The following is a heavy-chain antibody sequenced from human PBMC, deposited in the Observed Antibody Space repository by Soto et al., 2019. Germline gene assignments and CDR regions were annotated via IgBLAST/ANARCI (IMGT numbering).Heavy chain of an antibody. Sequence: GGSLRLSCAACGFTFSSYAMSWVRQAPGKGLEWVSAISGSGGSTYYADSVKGRFTISRDNSKNTLYLQMNSLRAEDTAVYYCAKDFIAEDIVVVVAVNGFDYWGQGTLVTVSS. CDR1: GFTFSSYA. V-gene: IGHV3-23*01. D-gene: IGHD2-15*01. CDR3: AKDFIAEDIVVVVAVNGFDY. J-gene: IGHJ4*02. CDR2: ISGSGGST.